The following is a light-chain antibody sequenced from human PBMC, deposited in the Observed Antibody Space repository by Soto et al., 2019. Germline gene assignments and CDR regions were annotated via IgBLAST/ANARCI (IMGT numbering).Light chain of an antibody. J-gene: IGKJ1*01. CDR3: QQYKSYAPT. V-gene: IGKV1-5*01. CDR1: QSISSW. CDR2: DAS. Sequence: DIQMTQSPSTLSASVGDRXTSTCRASQSISSWLAWYQQKPGKAPKLLIYDASSLESGVPSRFSGSGSGTELTLTISGLQPDDFATYFCQQYKSYAPTFGQGTKVDIK.